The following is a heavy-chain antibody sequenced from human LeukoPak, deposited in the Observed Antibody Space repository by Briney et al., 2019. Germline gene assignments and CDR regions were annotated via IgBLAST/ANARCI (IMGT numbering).Heavy chain of an antibody. D-gene: IGHD2-21*01. Sequence: PGGSLRLSCAVSGSTFSDHYMDWVRQAPGEGLEWVGRIRNKANKYTTEYAASVKGRFTISRDDSKNSLYLQMNSLKTEDTAMYYCASRLDYFDYWGQGTLVTVSS. CDR3: ASRLDYFDY. V-gene: IGHV3-72*01. J-gene: IGHJ4*02. CDR1: GSTFSDHY. CDR2: IRNKANKYTT.